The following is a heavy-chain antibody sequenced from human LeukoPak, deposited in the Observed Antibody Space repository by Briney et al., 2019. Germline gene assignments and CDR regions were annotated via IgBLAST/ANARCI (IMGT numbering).Heavy chain of an antibody. CDR3: AKGYSSSWYGYFDS. V-gene: IGHV3-43D*03. D-gene: IGHD6-13*01. CDR2: ISWDGGII. Sequence: GGSLRLSCAASGFTFDDYAMHWVRQAPGKGLEWVSLISWDGGIIYYADSVKGRFTISRDNSKNSLYLQMNSLRVEDTALYYCAKGYSSSWYGYFDSWGQGTLVTVSS. J-gene: IGHJ4*02. CDR1: GFTFDDYA.